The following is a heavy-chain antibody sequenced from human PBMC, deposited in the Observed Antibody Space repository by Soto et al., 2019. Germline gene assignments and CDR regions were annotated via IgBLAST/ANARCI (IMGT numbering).Heavy chain of an antibody. Sequence: PSVKVSCKASGCTFTSYAMHWVRLAPGQRLEWMGWINAGNGNTKYSQKFQGRVTITRDTSASTAYMELSSLRSEDTAVYYCARSIVVVTALDYWGQGTLVTVSS. CDR3: ARSIVVVTALDY. J-gene: IGHJ4*02. D-gene: IGHD2-21*02. V-gene: IGHV1-3*01. CDR2: INAGNGNT. CDR1: GCTFTSYA.